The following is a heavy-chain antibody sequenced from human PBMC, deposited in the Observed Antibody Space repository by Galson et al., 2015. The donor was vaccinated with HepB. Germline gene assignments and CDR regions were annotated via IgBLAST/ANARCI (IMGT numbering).Heavy chain of an antibody. CDR2: ISYDGSNK. CDR3: AKPVDYGGLRYFDY. CDR1: GFTFSSYG. D-gene: IGHD4-23*01. J-gene: IGHJ4*02. Sequence: SLRLSCAASGFTFSSYGMHWVRQAPGKGLEWVAVISYDGSNKYYADSVKGRFTISRDNSKNTLYLQMNSLRAEDTAVYYCAKPVDYGGLRYFDYWGQGTLVTVSS. V-gene: IGHV3-30*18.